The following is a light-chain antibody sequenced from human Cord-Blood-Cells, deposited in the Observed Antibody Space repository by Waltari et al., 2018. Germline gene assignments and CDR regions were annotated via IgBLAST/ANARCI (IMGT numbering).Light chain of an antibody. Sequence: QMTQSPSSLSASVGDRVTITCRASQSISSYLNWYQQKPGKAPKLLFYAASSLQSGVPSRFSGSGSGTDFTLTISRLQPEDFATYYCQQNYSTPPTFGGGTKVEIK. CDR3: QQNYSTPPT. CDR2: AAS. V-gene: IGKV1-39*01. CDR1: QSISSY. J-gene: IGKJ4*01.